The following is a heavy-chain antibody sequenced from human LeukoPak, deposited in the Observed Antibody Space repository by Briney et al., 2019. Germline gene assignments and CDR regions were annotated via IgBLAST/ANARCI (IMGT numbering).Heavy chain of an antibody. J-gene: IGHJ4*02. Sequence: PGGSLRLSCAASGFTFSSYWMHWVRQAPGKGLEWVGFIRSKAYGGTTEYAASVKGRFTISRDDSKSIAYLQMNSLKTEDTAVYYCTRDLGGWGQGTLVTVSS. CDR2: IRSKAYGGTT. CDR1: GFTFSSYW. V-gene: IGHV3-49*04. CDR3: TRDLGG. D-gene: IGHD4-23*01.